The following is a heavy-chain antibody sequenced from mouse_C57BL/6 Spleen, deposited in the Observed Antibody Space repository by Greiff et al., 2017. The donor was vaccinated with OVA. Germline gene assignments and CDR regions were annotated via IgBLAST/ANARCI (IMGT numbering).Heavy chain of an antibody. CDR2: IDPENGDT. CDR3: TTTAYYGNSRYFDY. V-gene: IGHV14-4*01. J-gene: IGHJ2*01. Sequence: EVQLQQSGAELVRPGASVKLSCTASGFNIKDDYMHWVKQRPEQGLEWIGWIDPENGDTEYASKFQGKATITADTFSNTAYLQLSSLTSEDTAVYYCTTTAYYGNSRYFDYWGQGTTLTVSS. D-gene: IGHD2-1*01. CDR1: GFNIKDDY.